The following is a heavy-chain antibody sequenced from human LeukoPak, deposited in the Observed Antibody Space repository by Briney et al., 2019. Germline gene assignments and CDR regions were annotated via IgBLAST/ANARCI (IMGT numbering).Heavy chain of an antibody. CDR3: ASFTHSSSWTPDNWFDP. Sequence: ASVKVSCEASGYTFTSYGISWVRQAPGQGLEWMGWISAYNGNTNYAQKLQGRVTMTTDTSTSTAYMELRSLRSDDTAVYYCASFTHSSSWTPDNWFDPWGQGTLVTVSS. V-gene: IGHV1-18*01. CDR2: ISAYNGNT. CDR1: GYTFTSYG. D-gene: IGHD6-13*01. J-gene: IGHJ5*02.